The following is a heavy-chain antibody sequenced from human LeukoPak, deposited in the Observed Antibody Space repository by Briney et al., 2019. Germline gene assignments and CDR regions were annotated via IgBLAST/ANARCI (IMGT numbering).Heavy chain of an antibody. CDR2: INHTGVT. Sequence: SETLSHTCADSGGSFIGYYWSWSRQPPGKGLEWIGEINHTGVTNSNPSLKSRLHMSVDTSKRQFSLKLNSVTAADTAVYYCAIGGYNNGWMKQATVHWSQGTLVTVSS. CDR3: AIGGYNNGWMKQATVH. J-gene: IGHJ4*02. D-gene: IGHD6-19*01. V-gene: IGHV4-34*01. CDR1: GGSFIGYY.